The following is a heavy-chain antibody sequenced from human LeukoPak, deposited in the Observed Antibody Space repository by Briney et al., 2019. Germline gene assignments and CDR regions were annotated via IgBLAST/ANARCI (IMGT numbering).Heavy chain of an antibody. Sequence: GESLRLSCSASGFTFSSYAMHWVRQAPGKGLEYVSAISSNGGSTYYADSVKGRFTISRDNSKNTLYLQMSSLRAEDTAVYYCVKVGYSYGWGPFDYWGQGTLVTVSS. CDR1: GFTFSSYA. CDR2: ISSNGGST. D-gene: IGHD5-18*01. V-gene: IGHV3-64D*06. J-gene: IGHJ4*02. CDR3: VKVGYSYGWGPFDY.